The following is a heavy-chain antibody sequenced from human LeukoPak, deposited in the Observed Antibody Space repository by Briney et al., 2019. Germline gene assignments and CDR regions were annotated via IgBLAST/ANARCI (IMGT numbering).Heavy chain of an antibody. J-gene: IGHJ5*02. CDR3: ARHRGKYYYGSGSYGFDP. Sequence: SETLSLTCTVSGGSISSYYWSWIRQPAGKGLEWIGRIYTSGNTNYNPSLKSRVTISVDTSKNQFSLKLSSVTAADTAVYYCARHRGKYYYGSGSYGFDPWGQGTLVTVSS. CDR2: IYTSGNT. CDR1: GGSISSYY. D-gene: IGHD3-10*01. V-gene: IGHV4-4*07.